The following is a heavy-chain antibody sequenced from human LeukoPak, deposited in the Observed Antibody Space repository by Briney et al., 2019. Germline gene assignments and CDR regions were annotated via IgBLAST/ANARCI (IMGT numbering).Heavy chain of an antibody. Sequence: PSETLSRTCTVSGGSISSYYWSWIRQPPGKGLEWIGYIYYSGSTNYNPSLKSRVTISVDTSKNQFSLKLSSVTAADTAVYYCARVTVRGVMIDYWGQGTLVTVSS. D-gene: IGHD3-10*01. CDR3: ARVTVRGVMIDY. V-gene: IGHV4-59*01. CDR1: GGSISSYY. J-gene: IGHJ4*02. CDR2: IYYSGST.